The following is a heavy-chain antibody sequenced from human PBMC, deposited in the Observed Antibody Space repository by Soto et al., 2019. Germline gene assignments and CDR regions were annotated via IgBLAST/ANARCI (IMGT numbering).Heavy chain of an antibody. Sequence: GGSLRLSCAASGFTFSSYAMHWVRQAPGKGLEWVAVISYDGSNKYYADSVKGRFTISRDNSKNTLYLQMNSLRAEDTAVYYCARGSPHYYDSSGYSRAPEYFQHWGQGTLVTVSS. D-gene: IGHD3-22*01. CDR3: ARGSPHYYDSSGYSRAPEYFQH. CDR1: GFTFSSYA. CDR2: ISYDGSNK. V-gene: IGHV3-30-3*01. J-gene: IGHJ1*01.